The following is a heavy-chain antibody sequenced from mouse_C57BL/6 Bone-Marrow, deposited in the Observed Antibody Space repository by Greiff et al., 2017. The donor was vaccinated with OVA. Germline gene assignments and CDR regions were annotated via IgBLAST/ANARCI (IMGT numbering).Heavy chain of an antibody. CDR3: ARGVLPFDV. V-gene: IGHV1-82*01. CDR1: GYAFSSSW. D-gene: IGHD1-1*01. J-gene: IGHJ1*03. Sequence: VKPGASVKISCKASGYAFSSSWMNWVKQRPGKGLEWIGRIYPGDGDTNYNGKFKGKATLTADKSSSTAYMQLSSLTSEDSAVYFCARGVLPFDVWGTGTTVTVSS. CDR2: IYPGDGDT.